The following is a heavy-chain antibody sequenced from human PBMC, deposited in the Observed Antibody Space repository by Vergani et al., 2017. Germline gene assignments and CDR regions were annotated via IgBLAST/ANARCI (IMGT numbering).Heavy chain of an antibody. J-gene: IGHJ3*02. Sequence: EVQLVESGGVVVQPGGSLRLSCAASGFNFDVYTMHWVRQAPGKGLEWVSLISWDGGSTYYADSVKGRFTISRDNSKNSLYLQMNSLRTEDTALYYCAKESGYDILTGYDDAFDIWGQGTMVTVSS. CDR2: ISWDGGST. CDR1: GFNFDVYT. V-gene: IGHV3-43*01. D-gene: IGHD3-9*01. CDR3: AKESGYDILTGYDDAFDI.